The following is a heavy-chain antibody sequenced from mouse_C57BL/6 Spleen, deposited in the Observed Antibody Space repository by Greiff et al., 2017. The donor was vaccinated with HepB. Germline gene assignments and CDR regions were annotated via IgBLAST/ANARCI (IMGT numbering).Heavy chain of an antibody. CDR2: IHPNSGST. Sequence: VKLQQPGAELVKPGASVKLSCKASGYTFTSYWMHWVKQRPGQGLEWIGMIHPNSGSTNYNEKFKSKATLTVDKSSSTAYMQLSSLTSEDSAVYYCARSGYGTRGFAYWGQGTLVTVSA. CDR3: ARSGYGTRGFAY. D-gene: IGHD2-1*01. V-gene: IGHV1-64*01. J-gene: IGHJ3*01. CDR1: GYTFTSYW.